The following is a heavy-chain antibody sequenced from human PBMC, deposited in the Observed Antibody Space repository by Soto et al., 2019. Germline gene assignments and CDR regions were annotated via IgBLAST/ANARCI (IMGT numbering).Heavy chain of an antibody. V-gene: IGHV4-59*01. J-gene: IGHJ6*02. D-gene: IGHD3-22*01. CDR1: GGSISSYY. CDR3: ARENRLVVPYYYYGMDV. CDR2: IYYRGST. Sequence: QVQLQESGPGLVKPSEALSLTCTVSGGSISSYYWSWIRQPPGKGLEWIGYIYYRGSTNYNPSLKSRVTISLDTSKNQFCRKLSSVAAADTAVYYCARENRLVVPYYYYGMDVWGQGTTVTVSS.